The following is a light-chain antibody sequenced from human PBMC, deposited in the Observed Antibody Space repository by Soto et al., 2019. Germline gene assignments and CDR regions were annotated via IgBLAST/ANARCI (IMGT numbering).Light chain of an antibody. CDR3: QQYQNLWT. CDR2: AAS. V-gene: IGKV1-6*01. CDR1: QGIRND. J-gene: IGKJ1*01. Sequence: AIQMTQSPSSLSASVGDRVTITCRASQGIRNDLGLYQQKPVKAPKLLIYAASSRATGIPARFSGSGSGTEFTLTINSLQSEDFAVYYCQQYQNLWTFGQGTKVDIK.